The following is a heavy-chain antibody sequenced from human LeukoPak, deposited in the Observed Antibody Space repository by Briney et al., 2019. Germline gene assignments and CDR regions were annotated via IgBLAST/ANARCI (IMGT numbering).Heavy chain of an antibody. V-gene: IGHV4-38-2*01. J-gene: IGHJ2*01. CDR1: GYSISSGYY. D-gene: IGHD5-24*01. CDR2: IYRSGST. CDR3: ARVEMATITGYFDL. Sequence: SETLSLTCAVSGYSISSGYYWGWIRQPPGKGLEWIGSIYRSGSTYYNPSLKSRVTISVDTSKNQFSLKLSSVTAADTAVYYCARVEMATITGYFDLWGRGTLVTVSS.